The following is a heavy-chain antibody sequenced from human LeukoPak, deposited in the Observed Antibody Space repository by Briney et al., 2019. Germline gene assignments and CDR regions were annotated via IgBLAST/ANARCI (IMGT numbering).Heavy chain of an antibody. Sequence: ASVKVSCKASAYTFTAFYMHWVRQAPGQGLEWMGWISLKRGGTNSAQKFQGRVTMTRDTSISAASLDLRGLTYNDTAVYFCASPSLQYCSSISCSGAYYLDLWGQGTLVTISS. CDR2: ISLKRGGT. CDR1: AYTFTAFY. J-gene: IGHJ4*02. D-gene: IGHD2-2*01. V-gene: IGHV1-2*02. CDR3: ASPSLQYCSSISCSGAYYLDL.